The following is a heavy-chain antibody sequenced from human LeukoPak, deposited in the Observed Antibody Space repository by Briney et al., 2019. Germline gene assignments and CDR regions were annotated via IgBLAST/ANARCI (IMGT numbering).Heavy chain of an antibody. J-gene: IGHJ6*03. CDR3: ARKVTFGETGYYYYMDV. CDR1: GFTFDDYA. Sequence: GGSLRLSCAASGFTFDDYAMHWVRQAPGKGLEWVSGISWNSGSIGYADSVKGRFTISRDNAKNSLYLQMNSLRDEDTALYYCARKVTFGETGYYYYMDVWGKGTTVTVSS. V-gene: IGHV3-9*01. D-gene: IGHD3-10*01. CDR2: ISWNSGSI.